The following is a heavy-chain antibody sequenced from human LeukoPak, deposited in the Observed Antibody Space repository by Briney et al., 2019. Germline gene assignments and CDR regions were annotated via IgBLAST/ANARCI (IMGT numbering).Heavy chain of an antibody. V-gene: IGHV3-33*08. CDR2: IWYDGSNK. D-gene: IGHD2/OR15-2a*01. J-gene: IGHJ4*02. CDR3: AREGPRGNSQFDY. CDR1: GFTFSNYG. Sequence: GGSLRLSRAASGFTFSNYGMSWVRQAPGKGLEWVALIWYDGSNKYYTDSVKGRLTISRDNSKNTLYLQMNSLRAEDTAIYYCAREGPRGNSQFDYWGQGTLVTVSS.